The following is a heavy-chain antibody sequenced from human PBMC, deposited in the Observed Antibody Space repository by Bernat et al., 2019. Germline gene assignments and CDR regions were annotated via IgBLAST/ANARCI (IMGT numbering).Heavy chain of an antibody. D-gene: IGHD2-2*01. CDR3: ARSLGGPYQFDH. CDR1: GFTFSTYW. V-gene: IGHV3-74*01. Sequence: EVQLVESGGDLVQPGGSLRLSCAVSGFTFSTYWMHWVRQDPGKGLVWVSRVNGDGSSAAYAASVKGRFTISRDNAKNTLFLQMDSLGAEDTAVYYCARSLGGPYQFDHWGQGTLVTVSS. J-gene: IGHJ4*02. CDR2: VNGDGSSA.